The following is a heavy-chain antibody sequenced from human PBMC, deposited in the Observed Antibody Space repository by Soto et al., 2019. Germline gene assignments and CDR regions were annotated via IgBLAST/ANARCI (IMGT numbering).Heavy chain of an antibody. CDR2: IYWDDDK. V-gene: IGHV2-5*02. CDR3: AHRVVWRPSDWSLGWFDP. D-gene: IGHD3-9*01. J-gene: IGHJ5*02. CDR1: GFSLSTSGGG. Sequence: SGPTLVNPTQTLTLTCTFSGFSLSTSGGGVGWIRQPPGKALEWLAFIYWDDDKRYSPSLKNRLTITKDTSKNQVVLTMTNMDPVDSGTYYCAHRVVWRPSDWSLGWFDPWGQGTLVT.